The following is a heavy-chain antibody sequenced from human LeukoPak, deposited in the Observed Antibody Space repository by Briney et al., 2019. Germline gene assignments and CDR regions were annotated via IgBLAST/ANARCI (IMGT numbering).Heavy chain of an antibody. CDR1: GGSISSYY. Sequence: SETLSLTCTVSGGSISSYYWSWIRQPPGKGLEWIGYTYYSGSTNYNPSLKSRVTISVDTSKNQFSLKLSSVTAADTAVYYCARGSRRYCSGGSCYSELVHWGQGTLVTVSS. D-gene: IGHD2-15*01. V-gene: IGHV4-59*01. J-gene: IGHJ4*02. CDR2: TYYSGST. CDR3: ARGSRRYCSGGSCYSELVH.